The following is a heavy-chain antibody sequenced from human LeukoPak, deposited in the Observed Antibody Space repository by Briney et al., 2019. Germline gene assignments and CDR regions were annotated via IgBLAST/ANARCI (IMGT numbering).Heavy chain of an antibody. Sequence: SETLSLTCTVSGGSISYFYWSWIRQPAGKGLEWIGRIYTSGGTTYNPYLKSRVTMSGDTSKKQFSLKLSSVTAADTAVYYCARVRGSSGSYEYYHYMDVWGKGTTVTISS. CDR2: IYTSGGT. V-gene: IGHV4-4*07. CDR3: ARVRGSSGSYEYYHYMDV. J-gene: IGHJ6*03. CDR1: GGSISYFY. D-gene: IGHD1-26*01.